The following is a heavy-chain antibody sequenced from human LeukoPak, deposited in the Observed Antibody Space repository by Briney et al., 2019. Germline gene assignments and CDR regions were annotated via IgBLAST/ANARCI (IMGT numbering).Heavy chain of an antibody. Sequence: GGSLRLSCAASGFTLSNAWMSWVRQAPGKGLEWVGRIKSKTDGGTTDYAAPVKGGFTISRDDSKNTLYLQMNSLKTEDTAVYYCTTCGYDSSGPHFDYWGQGTLVTVSS. CDR1: GFTLSNAW. V-gene: IGHV3-15*01. D-gene: IGHD3-22*01. J-gene: IGHJ4*02. CDR3: TTCGYDSSGPHFDY. CDR2: IKSKTDGGTT.